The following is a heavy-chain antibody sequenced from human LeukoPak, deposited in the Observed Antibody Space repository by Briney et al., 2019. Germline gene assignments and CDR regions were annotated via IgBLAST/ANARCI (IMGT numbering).Heavy chain of an antibody. CDR3: ARGPLHVVVPAATWFDP. V-gene: IGHV3-48*04. CDR1: GFTFSNYG. J-gene: IGHJ5*02. CDR2: ISSSGSTI. D-gene: IGHD2-2*01. Sequence: GGSLRLSCAGSGFTFSNYGMSWVRQAPGKGLEWVSYISSSGSTIYYADSVKGRFTISRDNAKNSLYLQMNSLRAEDTAVYYCARGPLHVVVPAATWFDPWGQGILVTVSS.